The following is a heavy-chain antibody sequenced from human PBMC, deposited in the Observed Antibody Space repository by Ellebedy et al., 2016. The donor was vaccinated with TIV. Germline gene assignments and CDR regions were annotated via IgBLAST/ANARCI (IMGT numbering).Heavy chain of an antibody. CDR1: GGSISSYY. V-gene: IGHV4-59*12. J-gene: IGHJ6*02. D-gene: IGHD3-9*01. Sequence: SETLSLXXTVSGGSISSYYWSWIRQPPGKGLEWIGYIYYSGSTNYNPSLKSRVTISVDTSKNQFSLKLSSVTAADTAVYYCARDPGVLRYFDWLSNPGGMDVWGQGTTVTVSS. CDR2: IYYSGST. CDR3: ARDPGVLRYFDWLSNPGGMDV.